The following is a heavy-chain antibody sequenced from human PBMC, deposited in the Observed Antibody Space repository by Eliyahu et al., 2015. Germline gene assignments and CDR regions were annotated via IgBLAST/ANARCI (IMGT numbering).Heavy chain of an antibody. Sequence: QVQLVESGGGVVQPGRSLXLSCAAXGXTFXSYAMHWVRQAPGKGLEWVAVMSYXGSNTYYADSVKGRFTISRDNSKNTLYLQMNSLRAEDTAVYYCARSRWGGNSNDAFDIWGQGTMVTVSS. CDR3: ARSRWGGNSNDAFDI. D-gene: IGHD4-23*01. J-gene: IGHJ3*02. CDR2: MSYXGSNT. V-gene: IGHV3-30-3*01. CDR1: GXTFXSYA.